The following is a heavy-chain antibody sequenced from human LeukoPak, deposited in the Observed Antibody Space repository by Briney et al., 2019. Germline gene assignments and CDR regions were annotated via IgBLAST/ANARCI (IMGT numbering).Heavy chain of an antibody. CDR1: GGSISSSSYY. V-gene: IGHV4-39*07. Sequence: PSETLSLTCTVSGGSISSSSYYWGWIRQPPGKGLEWIGSIYYSGSTYYNPSLKSRVTISVDTSKNQFSLKLSSVTAADTAVYYCARGGGRYYDYWGQGTLVTVSS. CDR2: IYYSGST. CDR3: ARGGGRYYDY. J-gene: IGHJ4*02. D-gene: IGHD2-15*01.